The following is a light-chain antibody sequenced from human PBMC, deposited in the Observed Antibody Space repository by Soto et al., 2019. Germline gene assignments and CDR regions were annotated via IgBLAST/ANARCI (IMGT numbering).Light chain of an antibody. Sequence: DIQMTQSPSTLSASVGDRVTITCRASQSIRSELAWYQEKPGKAPKLLIYKASSLDSGVPSRFSGSGYGTEFALTVSSLQSDDFASYYCLQYETYPLTFGGGTKVEIK. CDR1: QSIRSE. J-gene: IGKJ4*01. CDR3: LQYETYPLT. CDR2: KAS. V-gene: IGKV1-5*03.